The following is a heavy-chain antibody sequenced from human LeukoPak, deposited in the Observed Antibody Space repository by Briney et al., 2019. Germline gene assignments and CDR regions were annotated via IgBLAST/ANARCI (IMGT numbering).Heavy chain of an antibody. CDR3: TRESYYGSGLYGMDV. Sequence: GGSLRLSCAASGFILSDYYMNWIRQAPGKGLEWVSYISSSGSTIYYADSVKGRFTISRDNAKNSLYLQMDSLRAEDTAVYYCTRESYYGSGLYGMDVWGQGTTVIVSS. CDR2: ISSSGSTI. D-gene: IGHD3-10*01. J-gene: IGHJ6*02. CDR1: GFILSDYY. V-gene: IGHV3-11*01.